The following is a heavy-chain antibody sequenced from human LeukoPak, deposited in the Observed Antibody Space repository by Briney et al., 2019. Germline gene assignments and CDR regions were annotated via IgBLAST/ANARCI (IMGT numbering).Heavy chain of an antibody. CDR3: AKDRPPYSSGWYRMSDY. J-gene: IGHJ4*02. V-gene: IGHV3-23*01. D-gene: IGHD6-19*01. Sequence: GGSLRLSCAASGFTFSSYAMSWVRQAPGKGLEWVSAISGSGGSTYYADSVKGRFTISRDNSKNTLYLQMNSLRAEDTAVYYCAKDRPPYSSGWYRMSDYWGQGTLVTVSS. CDR2: ISGSGGST. CDR1: GFTFSSYA.